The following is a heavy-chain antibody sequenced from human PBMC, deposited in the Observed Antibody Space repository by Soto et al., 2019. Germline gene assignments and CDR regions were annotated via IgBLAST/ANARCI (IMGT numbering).Heavy chain of an antibody. CDR2: INPNSGGT. Sequence: QVQLVQSRAEVKKPGASVKVSCKASGYTFTGYYMHWVRQAPGQGLEWMGWINPNSGGTNYAQKFQGRVTMTRDTSISTAYMELSRLRSDDTAVYYCARDPLRFLEWLLSPEGFDYWGQGTLVTVSS. CDR1: GYTFTGYY. J-gene: IGHJ4*02. V-gene: IGHV1-2*02. D-gene: IGHD3-3*01. CDR3: ARDPLRFLEWLLSPEGFDY.